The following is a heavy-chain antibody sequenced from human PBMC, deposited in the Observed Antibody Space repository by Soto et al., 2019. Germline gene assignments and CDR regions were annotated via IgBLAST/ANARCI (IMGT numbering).Heavy chain of an antibody. J-gene: IGHJ6*03. CDR1: SGSISSSNW. V-gene: IGHV4-4*02. Sequence: QVQLQESGPGLVKPSGTLSLTCAVSSGSISSSNWWSWVRQPPGKGLEWIGEIYHSGSTNYNPSLKSRVTLSVDKSKNQFSLKLSSVTAADTAMYYCARYRRVVAAVWSYYYYYMDVWGKGTTVTVSS. D-gene: IGHD2-15*01. CDR2: IYHSGST. CDR3: ARYRRVVAAVWSYYYYYMDV.